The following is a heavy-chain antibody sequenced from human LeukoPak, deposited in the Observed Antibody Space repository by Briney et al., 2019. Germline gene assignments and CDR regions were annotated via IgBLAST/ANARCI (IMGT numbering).Heavy chain of an antibody. J-gene: IGHJ4*02. CDR3: AKNGVSGASSWSDY. D-gene: IGHD6-13*01. CDR1: GFTFSNYA. Sequence: GGSLRLSCAASGFTFSNYALIWARQAPGTGLEWVSTIGDTTHYADSVRGRFTISRDNSKNTLYLQMNSLRAEDTAIYYCAKNGVSGASSWSDYWGQGTLVTVSS. CDR2: IGDTT. V-gene: IGHV3-23*01.